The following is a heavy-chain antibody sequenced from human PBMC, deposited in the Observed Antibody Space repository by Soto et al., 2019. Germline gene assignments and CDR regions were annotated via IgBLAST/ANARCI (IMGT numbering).Heavy chain of an antibody. CDR2: ISSSSSYI. V-gene: IGHV3-21*01. CDR3: ARDGAGTTGDFYYYYGMDV. J-gene: IGHJ6*02. CDR1: GFTFSSYS. Sequence: LRLSCAASGFTFSSYSMNWVRQAPGKGLEWVSSISSSSSYIYYADSVKGRFTISRDNAKNSLYLQMNSLRAEYTAVYYCARDGAGTTGDFYYYYGMDVWGQETTVTVSS. D-gene: IGHD1-7*01.